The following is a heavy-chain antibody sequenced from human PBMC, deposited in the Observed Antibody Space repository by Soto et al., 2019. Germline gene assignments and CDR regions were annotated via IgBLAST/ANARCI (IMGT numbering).Heavy chain of an antibody. Sequence: IRNYGMSRVSTEPWKGLEWFSYISSTGSPIYYADSVRGRFTISRDNSKNSLYLQMNSLRAEDTAVYYCARGLRNYYDRSGLHYWCKGPLVPAPQ. CDR1: IRNYG. CDR2: ISSTGSPI. V-gene: IGHV3-48*03. CDR3: ARGLRNYYDRSGLHY. J-gene: IGHJ4*02. D-gene: IGHD3-22*01.